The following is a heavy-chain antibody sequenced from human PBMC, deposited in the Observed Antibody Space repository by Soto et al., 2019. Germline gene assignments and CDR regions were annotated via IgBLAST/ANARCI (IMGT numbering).Heavy chain of an antibody. J-gene: IGHJ4*02. CDR3: SRVGDFWSGYYYFDS. V-gene: IGHV4-59*01. CDR1: GGSISSYY. CDR2: IYYSGST. Sequence: SETLSLTCTVSGGSISSYYWSWIRQPPGKGLEWIGYIYYSGSTNYNPSLKSRVTISVDTSKNQLSLKLSSVTAADTAVYYCSRVGDFWSGYYYFDSWGQGTLVTVSS. D-gene: IGHD3-3*01.